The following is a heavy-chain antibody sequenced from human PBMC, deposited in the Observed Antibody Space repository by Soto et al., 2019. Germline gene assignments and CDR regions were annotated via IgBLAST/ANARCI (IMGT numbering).Heavy chain of an antibody. J-gene: IGHJ4*02. V-gene: IGHV4-4*02. CDR3: ARSLGWYAIDY. CDR1: GVSIGSTYY. CDR2: MSHIGSV. D-gene: IGHD6-19*01. Sequence: QVLLPESGPGLVQPSGTLSLSCVVSGVSIGSTYYWGWVRQSPGKGLEWLGDMSHIGSVNYNPSRKSRVTISMHKSQNQFSLKLNSVTAADTAVYYCARSLGWYAIDYWGQGTLVIVSS.